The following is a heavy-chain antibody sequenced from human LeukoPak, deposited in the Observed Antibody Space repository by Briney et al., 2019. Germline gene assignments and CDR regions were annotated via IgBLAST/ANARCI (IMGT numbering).Heavy chain of an antibody. CDR3: VRAVNSGSSS. J-gene: IGHJ4*02. CDR1: GFTFKIYT. V-gene: IGHV3-23*01. Sequence: GGSLRLSCAAFGFTFKIYTMNWVRQAPGKGLEWISSISFSGDNRGDNTYYADSVRGRFSISRDNSQNTVFLQMSSLRVDDTAAYYCVRAVNSGSSSWGQGTLVSVSS. D-gene: IGHD3-10*01. CDR2: ISFSGDNRGDNT.